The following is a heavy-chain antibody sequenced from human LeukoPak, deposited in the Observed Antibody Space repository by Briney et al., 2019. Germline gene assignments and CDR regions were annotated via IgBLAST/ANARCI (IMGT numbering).Heavy chain of an antibody. CDR1: GFTFSTYA. J-gene: IGHJ4*02. V-gene: IGHV3-23*01. CDR2: ISGNGGST. Sequence: PGGSLRLSCAASGFTFSTYAMSWVRQAPGKGLEWVSTISGNGGSTNYADSVEGRFTISRDNSKNTLYLHLHSLRAEDTAVYYCAKDGLWLGESQYYFDYWGQETLVTVSS. D-gene: IGHD3-10*01. CDR3: AKDGLWLGESQYYFDY.